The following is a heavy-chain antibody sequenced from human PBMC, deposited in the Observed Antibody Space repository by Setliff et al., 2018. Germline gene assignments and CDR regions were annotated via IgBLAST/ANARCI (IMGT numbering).Heavy chain of an antibody. CDR2: IRYDGSNK. Sequence: GGSLRLSCAASGFTFSTYWMSWVRQAPGKGLEWVAFIRYDGSNKYYADSVKGRFTISRDNSKNTLYLQMNSLRAEDTAVYYCASAPIWFGELYYFDYWGQGTLVTVSS. CDR3: ASAPIWFGELYYFDY. D-gene: IGHD3-10*01. CDR1: GFTFSTYW. J-gene: IGHJ4*02. V-gene: IGHV3-30*02.